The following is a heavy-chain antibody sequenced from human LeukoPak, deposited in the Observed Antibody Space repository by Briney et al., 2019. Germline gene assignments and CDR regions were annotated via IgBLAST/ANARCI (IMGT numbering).Heavy chain of an antibody. CDR1: SGSISSYY. J-gene: IGHJ4*02. Sequence: PSETLSLTCTVSSGSISSYYWSWIRQPPGKGLEWIGYIYYSGSTNYNPSLKSRVTISVDTSKNQFSLKLSSVTAADTAVYYCARGYDFWSGYPDYWGQGTLVTVSS. CDR3: ARGYDFWSGYPDY. D-gene: IGHD3-3*01. V-gene: IGHV4-59*08. CDR2: IYYSGST.